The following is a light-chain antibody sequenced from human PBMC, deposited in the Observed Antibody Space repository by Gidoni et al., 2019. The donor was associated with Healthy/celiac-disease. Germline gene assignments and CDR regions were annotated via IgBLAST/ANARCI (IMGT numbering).Light chain of an antibody. CDR1: ERVSSN. CDR2: GAS. CDR3: QQYNNWPQT. Sequence: EIVMTQSSATLSVSPGESATLSCRASERVSSNLAWYQQTPGQAPRLLIHGASTRATGTPARFSGSVSGTEFTLIISSLQSEDFAVYYCQQYNNWPQTFGQGTKVEIK. V-gene: IGKV3-15*01. J-gene: IGKJ1*01.